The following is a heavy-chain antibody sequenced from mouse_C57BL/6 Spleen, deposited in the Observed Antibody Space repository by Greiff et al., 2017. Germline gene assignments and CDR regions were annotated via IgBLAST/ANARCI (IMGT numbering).Heavy chain of an antibody. V-gene: IGHV5-9*01. CDR1: GFTFSSYT. Sequence: DVKLVESGGGLVKPGGSLKLSCAASGFTFSSYTMSWVRQTPEKRLEWVATISGGGGNTYYPDSVKGRFTISRDNAKNTLYLQMSSLRSEDTALYYCARQGGWAYFDYWGQGTTLTVSS. J-gene: IGHJ2*01. CDR3: ARQGGWAYFDY. D-gene: IGHD3-3*01. CDR2: ISGGGGNT.